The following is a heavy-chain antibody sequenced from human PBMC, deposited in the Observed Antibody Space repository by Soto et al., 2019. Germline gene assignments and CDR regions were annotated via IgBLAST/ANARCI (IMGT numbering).Heavy chain of an antibody. D-gene: IGHD4-17*01. CDR3: ASESYGGEFDY. J-gene: IGHJ4*02. V-gene: IGHV1-46*01. CDR1: ENTFSTYS. Sequence: ASVKVSCKASENTFSTYSLHWVRQAPGQGLEWMGVINPTTTTTTDAQKFQGRVTMTRDTSASTAYMELSSLRSEDTAVYYCASESYGGEFDYWGQGTLVTVSS. CDR2: INPTTTTT.